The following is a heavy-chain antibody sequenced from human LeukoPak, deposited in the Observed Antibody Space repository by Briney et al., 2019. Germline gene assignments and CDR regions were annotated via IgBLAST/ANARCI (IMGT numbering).Heavy chain of an antibody. Sequence: HAGGSLRLSRAASGFTFSSYGMHWVRQAPGKGLEWEAVISYDGSNKYYADSVKGRFTISRDNSKNTLYLQMNSLRAEDTAVYYCARTYEGIAAAGTGFIDYWGQGTLVTVSS. V-gene: IGHV3-30*03. CDR2: ISYDGSNK. D-gene: IGHD6-13*01. J-gene: IGHJ4*02. CDR3: ARTYEGIAAAGTGFIDY. CDR1: GFTFSSYG.